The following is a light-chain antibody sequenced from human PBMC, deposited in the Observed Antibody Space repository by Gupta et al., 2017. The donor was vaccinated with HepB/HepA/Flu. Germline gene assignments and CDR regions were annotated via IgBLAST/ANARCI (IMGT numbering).Light chain of an antibody. Sequence: QSVLTQPPSASGTPGQRVTISCSGSSSNIGGNTVTWYQQVPGTAPKLLIHSNNERPSGVPDRFSGSKSGASASLAISRLQSEDEADYYCSTWDDSLNGYVFGTGTTVTVL. CDR2: SNN. CDR1: SSNIGGNT. V-gene: IGLV1-44*01. CDR3: STWDDSLNGYV. J-gene: IGLJ1*01.